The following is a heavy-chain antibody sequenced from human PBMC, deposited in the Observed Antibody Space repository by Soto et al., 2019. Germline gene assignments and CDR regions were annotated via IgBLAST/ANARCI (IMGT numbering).Heavy chain of an antibody. CDR3: ATVDNYYGSVF. CDR2: VWHDGTTK. Sequence: QVQLVESGGGVVQPGTSLRLSCAASGSTFSNYGMHWVRQAPGKGLEWVAVVWHDGTTKFYPDSVKGRFTISRDNSNNTLYLQMNSLRVEDTAVYYCATVDNYYGSVFWGQGTLVTVSS. V-gene: IGHV3-33*01. D-gene: IGHD3-10*01. J-gene: IGHJ4*02. CDR1: GSTFSNYG.